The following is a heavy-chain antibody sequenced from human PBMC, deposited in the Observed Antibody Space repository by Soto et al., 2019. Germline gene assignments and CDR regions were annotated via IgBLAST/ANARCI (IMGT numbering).Heavy chain of an antibody. J-gene: IGHJ4*02. Sequence: GGSLRLSCAASGFTVSSNYMSWVRQAPGKGLEWVSVIYSGGSTYYADSVKGRFTISRDNSKNTLYLQMNSLRAEDTAVYYCARDHGYNAYFDYWGQGSLVTVSS. V-gene: IGHV3-53*01. D-gene: IGHD5-12*01. CDR2: IYSGGST. CDR3: ARDHGYNAYFDY. CDR1: GFTVSSNY.